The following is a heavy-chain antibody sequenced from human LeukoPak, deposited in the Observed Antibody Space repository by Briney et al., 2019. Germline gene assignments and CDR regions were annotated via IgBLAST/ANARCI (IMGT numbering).Heavy chain of an antibody. CDR3: ARIVLAAAGKKGRSYYYGMDV. J-gene: IGHJ6*02. CDR2: INPNSGGT. V-gene: IGHV1-2*02. Sequence: ASVKVSCKASGYTFTGYYMHWVRQAPGQGLEWMGWINPNSGGTNYAQKFQGRVTMTRDTSISTAYMELSRLRSDDAAVYYCARIVLAAAGKKGRSYYYGMDVWGQGTTVTVSS. CDR1: GYTFTGYY. D-gene: IGHD6-13*01.